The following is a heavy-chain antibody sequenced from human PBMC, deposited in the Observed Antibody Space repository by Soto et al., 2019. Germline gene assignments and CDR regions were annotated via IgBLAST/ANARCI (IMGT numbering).Heavy chain of an antibody. CDR2: IWYDGSNK. CDR1: GFTFSSYG. CDR3: ARDRCYDSSGLGVALGY. J-gene: IGHJ4*02. D-gene: IGHD3-22*01. Sequence: QVQLVESGGGVVQPGRSLRLSCAASGFTFSSYGMHWVRQAPGKGLEWVAVIWYDGSNKYYADSVKGRFTISRDNSKNTLYLQMNSLRAEDTAVYYCARDRCYDSSGLGVALGYWGQGTLVTVSS. V-gene: IGHV3-33*01.